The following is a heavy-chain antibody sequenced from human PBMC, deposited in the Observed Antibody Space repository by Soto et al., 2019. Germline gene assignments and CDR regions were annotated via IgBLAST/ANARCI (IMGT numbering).Heavy chain of an antibody. V-gene: IGHV4-59*01. CDR1: GGSISSYY. J-gene: IGHJ5*02. D-gene: IGHD3-3*01. CDR3: ARDRDFWSGYYWFDP. Sequence: SETLSLTCTVSGGSISSYYWSWIRQPPGKGLEWIGYIYYSGSTNYNPSLKSRVTISVDTSKNQFSLKLISVTAADTAVYYCARDRDFWSGYYWFDPWGQGTLVTVSS. CDR2: IYYSGST.